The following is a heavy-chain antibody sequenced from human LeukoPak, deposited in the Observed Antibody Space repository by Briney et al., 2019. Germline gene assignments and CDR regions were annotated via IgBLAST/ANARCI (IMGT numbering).Heavy chain of an antibody. CDR2: INHSGST. V-gene: IGHV4-34*01. CDR1: GGSFSGYY. CDR3: ASGTHDY. Sequence: SETLSLTCAVYGGSFSGYYWSWIRQPPGKGLEWIGEINHSGSTNYNPSLKSRVTISVDTSKNQFSLKLSSVTAADTAVYYCASGTHDYWGQGTLVTVSS. J-gene: IGHJ4*02.